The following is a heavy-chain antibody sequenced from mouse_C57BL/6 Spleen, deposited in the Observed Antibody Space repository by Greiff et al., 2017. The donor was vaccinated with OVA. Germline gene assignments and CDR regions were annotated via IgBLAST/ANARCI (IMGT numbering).Heavy chain of an antibody. J-gene: IGHJ2*01. CDR1: GFSLSTFGMG. Sequence: QVTLKVCGPGILQPSQTLSLTCSFSGFSLSTFGMGVGWIRQPSGKGLEWLAHIWWDDDKYYNPALKSRLTISKDTSKNQVFLKIANVDTADTATYYCARIEALYGSTSDYFDYWGQGTTLTVSS. CDR3: ARIEALYGSTSDYFDY. CDR2: IWWDDDK. V-gene: IGHV8-8*01. D-gene: IGHD1-1*01.